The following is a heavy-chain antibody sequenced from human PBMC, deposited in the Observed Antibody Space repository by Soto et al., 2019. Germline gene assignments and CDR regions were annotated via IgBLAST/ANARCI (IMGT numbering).Heavy chain of an antibody. CDR2: IYPGDSDP. CDR3: ARHPDGRLAPTD. D-gene: IGHD6-25*01. J-gene: IGHJ4*02. V-gene: IGHV5-51*01. Sequence: GESLRISCKASGYNFAAYWIGWVRQMPGKGLEWMGIIYPGDSDPRYSPSFEGQVTFSADESSRTAYLQWSSLKASDSAIYYCARHPDGRLAPTDWGQGTLVTVSS. CDR1: GYNFAAYW.